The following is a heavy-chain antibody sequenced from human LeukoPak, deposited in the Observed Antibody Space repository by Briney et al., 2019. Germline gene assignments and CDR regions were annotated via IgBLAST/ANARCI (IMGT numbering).Heavy chain of an antibody. J-gene: IGHJ4*02. V-gene: IGHV4-34*01. D-gene: IGHD3-10*01. CDR3: ARGRDSGSGSLTLDY. Sequence: SETLSLTCAVYGESFSGCYWSWIRQPPGKGLEWIGEINQSGRTNYKPSLKSRVTISADTSKNQFSLKLSSVTAADTAVYYCARGRDSGSGSLTLDYWGQGTLVTVSS. CDR2: INQSGRT. CDR1: GESFSGCY.